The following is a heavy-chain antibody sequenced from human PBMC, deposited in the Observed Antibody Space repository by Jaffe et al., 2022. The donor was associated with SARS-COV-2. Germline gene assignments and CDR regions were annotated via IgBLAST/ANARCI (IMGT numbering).Heavy chain of an antibody. CDR1: GGSISSSSYY. D-gene: IGHD2-2*01. V-gene: IGHV4-39*01. CDR3: ASQGGYCSSTSCHDAFDI. J-gene: IGHJ3*02. CDR2: IYYSGST. Sequence: QLQLQESGPGLVKPSETLSLTCTVSGGSISSSSYYWGWIRQPPGKGLEWIGSIYYSGSTYYNPSLKSRVTISVDTSKNQFSLKLSSVTAADTAVYYCASQGGYCSSTSCHDAFDIWGQGTMVTVSS.